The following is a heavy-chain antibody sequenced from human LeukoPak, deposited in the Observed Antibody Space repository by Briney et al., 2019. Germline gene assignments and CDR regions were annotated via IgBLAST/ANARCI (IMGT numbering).Heavy chain of an antibody. CDR2: IKGDGSEK. V-gene: IGHV3-7*01. CDR3: ASEALHENEYGGSVTAFDI. D-gene: IGHD4/OR15-4a*01. J-gene: IGHJ3*02. CDR1: GFTFGRFW. Sequence: QPGESLRLSCEASGFTFGRFWMNWVRQAPGKGLEWVANIKGDGSEKYYVDSVKGRFTISSDNAKNSLYLQWSSLRVEDTAVYYCASEALHENEYGGSVTAFDIWGQGTMVTVSS.